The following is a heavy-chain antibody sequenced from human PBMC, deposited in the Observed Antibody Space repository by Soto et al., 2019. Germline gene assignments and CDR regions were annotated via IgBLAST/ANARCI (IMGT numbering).Heavy chain of an antibody. Sequence: QVQLQESGPGLVKPSETLSLTCTVSGGSISSYYWSWIRQPPGKGLEWIGYIYYSGSTNYNPSLKRRVTISVDTSKNQSSLKLSSVTAADTAVYYCARVSGNWGVSDFDYWGQGTLVTVSS. CDR2: IYYSGST. J-gene: IGHJ4*02. CDR3: ARVSGNWGVSDFDY. CDR1: GGSISSYY. V-gene: IGHV4-59*01. D-gene: IGHD7-27*01.